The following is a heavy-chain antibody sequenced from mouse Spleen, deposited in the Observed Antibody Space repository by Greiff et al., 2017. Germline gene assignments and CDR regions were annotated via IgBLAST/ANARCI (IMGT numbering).Heavy chain of an antibody. V-gene: IGHV3-6*01. CDR2: ISYDGSN. CDR3: AREVGHY. CDR1: GYSITSGYY. J-gene: IGHJ2*01. Sequence: EVKLMESGPGLVKPSQSLSLTCSVTGYSITSGYYWNWIRQFPGNKLEWMGYISYDGSNNYNPSLKNRISITRDTSKNQFFLKLNSVTTEDTATYYCAREVGHYWGQGTTLTVSS. D-gene: IGHD4-1*01.